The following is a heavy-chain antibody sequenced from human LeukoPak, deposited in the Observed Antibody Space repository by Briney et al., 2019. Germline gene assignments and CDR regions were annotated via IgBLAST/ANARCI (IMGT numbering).Heavy chain of an antibody. CDR1: GYSFTSYH. CDR2: INPSSGGT. Sequence: ASVKVSCKTSGYSFTSYHIHWVRQAPGQGLEWMGWINPSSGGTEYAQKFQGRVTMTGDTSISTAYVDLSSLRSDDTAVYYCARDRGSSWYVDYWGQGTLVTVSS. V-gene: IGHV1-2*02. J-gene: IGHJ4*02. D-gene: IGHD6-13*01. CDR3: ARDRGSSWYVDY.